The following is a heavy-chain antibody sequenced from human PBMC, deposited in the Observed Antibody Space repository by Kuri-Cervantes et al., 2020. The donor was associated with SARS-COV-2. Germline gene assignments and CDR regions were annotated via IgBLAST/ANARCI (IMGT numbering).Heavy chain of an antibody. D-gene: IGHD1-26*01. J-gene: IGHJ3*02. Sequence: GESLKISCAASGFTFSSYSMNWVRQAPGKGLEWVSSISSSSSYIYYADSVKGRFTISRDNAKNSLYLQMNSLRAEDTALYHCARGFARGGSYGDAFDIWGQGTMVTVSS. CDR3: ARGFARGGSYGDAFDI. CDR2: ISSSSSYI. CDR1: GFTFSSYS. V-gene: IGHV3-21*04.